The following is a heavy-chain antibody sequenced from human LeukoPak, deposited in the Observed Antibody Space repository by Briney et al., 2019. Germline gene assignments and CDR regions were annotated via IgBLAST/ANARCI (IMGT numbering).Heavy chain of an antibody. CDR1: GGSISSHY. V-gene: IGHV4-59*11. D-gene: IGHD6-6*01. J-gene: IGHJ4*02. Sequence: SETLSLTCTVSGGSISSHYWSWIRQPPGKGLEWIGYIYYSGSTNYNPSLKSRVTISVDTSKNQFSLKLSSVTAADTAVYYCATSRGIAARGFDYWGQGTLVTVSS. CDR3: ATSRGIAARGFDY. CDR2: IYYSGST.